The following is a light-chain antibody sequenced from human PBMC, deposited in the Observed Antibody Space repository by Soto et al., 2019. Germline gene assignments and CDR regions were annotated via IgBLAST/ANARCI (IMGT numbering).Light chain of an antibody. CDR3: HHLHSYPLG. V-gene: IGKV1-9*01. CDR1: QGISSS. CDR2: DVR. J-gene: IGKJ4*01. Sequence: IQLTQFPSSLSASVGDRVTITCRASQGISSSLAWYQQKPEKAPKLLIYDVRTLQHGVPSRFSGSGSGTDLTLTISSLQPEDFATYYCHHLHSYPLGFGGGTKVEIK.